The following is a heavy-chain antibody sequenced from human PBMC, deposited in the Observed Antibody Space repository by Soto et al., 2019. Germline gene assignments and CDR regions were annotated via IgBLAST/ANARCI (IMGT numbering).Heavy chain of an antibody. J-gene: IGHJ6*02. V-gene: IGHV3-30*18. CDR2: ISNDGSNK. CDR1: GFTFNNYC. CDR3: TKDGRFDSDGSLYYYYYGMVV. D-gene: IGHD2-15*01. Sequence: GGSLRLSCAASGFTFNNYCMNWVRQAPGKGLEWVAIISNDGSNKYYIESVRGRFPISRDNSKNMLFLQMNSLRVEDKAVYFCTKDGRFDSDGSLYYYYYGMVVGCQGTTVTV.